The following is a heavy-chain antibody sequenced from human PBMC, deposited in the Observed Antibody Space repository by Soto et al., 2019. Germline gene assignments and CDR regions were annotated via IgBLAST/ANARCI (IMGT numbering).Heavy chain of an antibody. CDR1: DNTPTELS. CDR3: ATQPDILTGYYSGWFDP. J-gene: IGHJ5*02. CDR2: FDPEDGET. D-gene: IGHD3-9*01. Sequence: GASVKVSCKVSDNTPTELSSHWGGQAPEKGFEWMGGFDPEDGETIYAQKFQGRVTMTDDTSTDTAYMELSSLRSEDTSVYYCATQPDILTGYYSGWFDPWGQGTLVTVSS. V-gene: IGHV1-24*01.